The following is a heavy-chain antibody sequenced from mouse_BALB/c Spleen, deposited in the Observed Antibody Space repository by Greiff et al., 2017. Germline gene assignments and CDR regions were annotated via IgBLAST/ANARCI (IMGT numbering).Heavy chain of an antibody. Sequence: EVQLQQSGAELVRPGALVKLSCKASGFNIKDYYMHWVKQRPEQGLEWIGWIDPENGNTIYDPKFQGKASITADTSSNTAYLQLSSLTSEDTAVYYCARGVYYGSSWAMDYWGQGTSVTVSS. J-gene: IGHJ4*01. D-gene: IGHD1-1*01. CDR2: IDPENGNT. CDR3: ARGVYYGSSWAMDY. CDR1: GFNIKDYY. V-gene: IGHV14-1*02.